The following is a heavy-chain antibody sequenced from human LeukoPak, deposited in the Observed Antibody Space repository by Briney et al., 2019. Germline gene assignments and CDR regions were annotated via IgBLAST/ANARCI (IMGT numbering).Heavy chain of an antibody. CDR1: GGSISSYY. J-gene: IGHJ3*02. Sequence: SETLSLTCTVSGGSISSYYWSWIRQPPEKGLEWIGYIYYSGSTNYNPSLKSRVTISVDTSKNQFSLKLSSVTAADTAVYYCARAGAHDAFDIWGQGTMVTVSS. CDR3: ARAGAHDAFDI. V-gene: IGHV4-59*01. CDR2: IYYSGST.